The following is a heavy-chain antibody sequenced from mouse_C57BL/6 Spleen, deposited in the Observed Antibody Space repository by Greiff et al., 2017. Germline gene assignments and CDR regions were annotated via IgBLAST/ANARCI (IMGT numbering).Heavy chain of an antibody. V-gene: IGHV5-9*01. D-gene: IGHD1-1*01. CDR3: ARHPYYYGSSLYWYFDV. CDR1: GFTFSSYT. Sequence: EVMLVESGGGLVKPGGSLKLSCAASGFTFSSYTMSWVRQTPEKRLEWVATISGGGGNTYYPDSVKGRFTISRDNAKNTLYLQMSSLRSEDTALYYCARHPYYYGSSLYWYFDVWGTGTTVTVSS. CDR2: ISGGGGNT. J-gene: IGHJ1*03.